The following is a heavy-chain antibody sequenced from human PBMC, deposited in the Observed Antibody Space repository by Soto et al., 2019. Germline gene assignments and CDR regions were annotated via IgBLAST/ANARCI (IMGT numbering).Heavy chain of an antibody. D-gene: IGHD2-15*01. CDR2: INHSGST. CDR3: AIYRVGYCSGGSCPDAFDI. J-gene: IGHJ3*02. Sequence: ETLSLTCAVYGGSFXXYYWSWIRQPPGKGLEWIGEINHSGSTNYNPSLKSRVTISVDTSKNQFSLKLSSVTAADTAVYYCAIYRVGYCSGGSCPDAFDIWGQGTMVTVSS. V-gene: IGHV4-34*01. CDR1: GGSFXXYY.